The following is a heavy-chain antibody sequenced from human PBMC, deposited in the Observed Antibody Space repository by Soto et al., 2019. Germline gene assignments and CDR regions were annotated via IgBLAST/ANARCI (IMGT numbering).Heavy chain of an antibody. J-gene: IGHJ5*02. CDR1: GAALNSGNYY. Sequence: SETLSLTCSVSGAALNSGNYYWNWIRQVPGKGLEWIGHIYVTGAVDYNPSLRDRITISQDTSDRQFSLNLRLVTAADTAVYYCARLRIATNNYKCFDPWGQGTLVTVSS. CDR3: ARLRIATNNYKCFDP. CDR2: IYVTGAV. V-gene: IGHV4-31*03. D-gene: IGHD2-21*01.